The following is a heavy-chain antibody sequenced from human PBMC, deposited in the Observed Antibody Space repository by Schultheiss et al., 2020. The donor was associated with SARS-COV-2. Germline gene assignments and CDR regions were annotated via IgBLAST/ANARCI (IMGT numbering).Heavy chain of an antibody. J-gene: IGHJ6*03. V-gene: IGHV3-23*01. CDR3: AKGRTIFGVVIGSDYYYMDV. Sequence: GGSLRLSCAASGFTFNEYAMHWVRQAPGKGLEWVSAISGSGGSTYYADSVKGRFTISRDNSKNTLYLQMNSLRAEDTAVYYCAKGRTIFGVVIGSDYYYMDVWGKGTTVTVSS. D-gene: IGHD3-3*01. CDR1: GFTFNEYA. CDR2: ISGSGGST.